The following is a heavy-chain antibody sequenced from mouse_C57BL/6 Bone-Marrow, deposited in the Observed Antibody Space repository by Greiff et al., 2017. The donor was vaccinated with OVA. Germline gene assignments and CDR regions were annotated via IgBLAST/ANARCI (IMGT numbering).Heavy chain of an antibody. CDR3: TTVLITTVVDYFDY. D-gene: IGHD1-1*01. J-gene: IGHJ2*01. Sequence: EVKLVESGAELVRPGASVKLSCTASGFNIKDYYMHWVKQRPEQGLEWIGRIDPEDGDTEYAPKFQGKATMTADTSSNTAYLQLSSLTSEDTAVYYCTTVLITTVVDYFDYWGQGTTLTVSS. CDR2: IDPEDGDT. CDR1: GFNIKDYY. V-gene: IGHV14-1*01.